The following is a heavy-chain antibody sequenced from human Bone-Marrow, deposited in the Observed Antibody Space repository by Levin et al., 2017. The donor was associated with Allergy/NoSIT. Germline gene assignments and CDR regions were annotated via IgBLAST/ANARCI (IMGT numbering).Heavy chain of an antibody. Sequence: SETLSLTCTVSGGSNSSNYWIWIRQPPGKGLEWIGYIYYSGSTNYNPSLKSRLTLSVDTSKNQFSLKLSSVTAADTAVYFCARLIREDPLTASPPTRHYFYYGMDVWGLGTTVTVSS. J-gene: IGHJ6*02. CDR3: ARLIREDPLTASPPTRHYFYYGMDV. V-gene: IGHV4-59*08. D-gene: IGHD2-21*02. CDR1: GGSNSSNY. CDR2: IYYSGST.